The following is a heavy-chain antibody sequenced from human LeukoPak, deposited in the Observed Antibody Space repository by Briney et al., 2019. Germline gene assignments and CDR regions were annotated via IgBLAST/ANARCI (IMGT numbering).Heavy chain of an antibody. CDR3: AAPMFYYDSRWFDY. J-gene: IGHJ4*02. D-gene: IGHD3-22*01. CDR1: GFTLSSYA. CDR2: ISGSGAYT. Sequence: GGSLRLSCAASGFTLSSYAMIWVRQAPGKGLEWVSTISGSGAYTYYADSVKGRFTISRDNSKNTLYLQMNSLRAEDTAVYYCAAPMFYYDSRWFDYWGQGTLVTVSS. V-gene: IGHV3-23*01.